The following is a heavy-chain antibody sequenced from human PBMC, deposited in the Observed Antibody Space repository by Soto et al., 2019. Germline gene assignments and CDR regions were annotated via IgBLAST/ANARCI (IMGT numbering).Heavy chain of an antibody. D-gene: IGHD6-13*01. CDR2: ISSSSSYT. CDR3: ARTIAAAGGRRYFDL. J-gene: IGHJ2*01. CDR1: GFTFSDYY. Sequence: QVQLVESGGGLVKPGGSLRLSCAASGFTFSDYYMSWIRQAPGKGPEWVSYISSSSSYTNYADSVKGRFTISRDNAKNSLYLQMNSLRAEDTAVYYCARTIAAAGGRRYFDLWGRGPLVTVSS. V-gene: IGHV3-11*05.